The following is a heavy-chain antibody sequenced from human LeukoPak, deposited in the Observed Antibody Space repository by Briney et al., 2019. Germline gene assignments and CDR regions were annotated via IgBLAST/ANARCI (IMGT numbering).Heavy chain of an antibody. V-gene: IGHV4-61*02. Sequence: SQALSLTRTVSGGSISSGSHYWSWIRQPAGKGLEWIGRVYFSGTTNYNPSLKSRVTISVDTSKNQFSLKLSSVTAADTAIYYCSRDRTLAGLDYWGQGTLVTVSS. D-gene: IGHD6-19*01. J-gene: IGHJ4*02. CDR3: SRDRTLAGLDY. CDR1: GGSISSGSHY. CDR2: VYFSGTT.